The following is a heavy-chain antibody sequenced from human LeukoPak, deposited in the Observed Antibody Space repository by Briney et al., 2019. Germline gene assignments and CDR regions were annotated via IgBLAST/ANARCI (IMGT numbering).Heavy chain of an antibody. D-gene: IGHD2-8*01. CDR1: RYTFTSYY. CDR2: INPSGGST. J-gene: IGHJ4*02. Sequence: ASVKVSCKASRYTFTSYYMHWVRQAPGQGLEWMGIINPSGGSTSYAQKFQGRVTMTRDMSTSTVYMELSSLRSEDTAVYYCATFALSGCTNGVCYDFDYWGQGTLVTVSS. V-gene: IGHV1-46*01. CDR3: ATFALSGCTNGVCYDFDY.